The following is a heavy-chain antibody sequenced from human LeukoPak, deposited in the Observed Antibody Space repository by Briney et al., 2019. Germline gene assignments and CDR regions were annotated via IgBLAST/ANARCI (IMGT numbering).Heavy chain of an antibody. CDR1: GFTFSSYW. J-gene: IGHJ4*02. CDR3: ASPLIVVVKGEYYFDY. Sequence: GGSLRLSCAASGFTFSSYWMHWVRQAPGKGLVWVSRINSDGSSTIYADSVKGRFTIFRDNSKNTLYLQMNSLRAEDTAVYYCASPLIVVVKGEYYFDYWGQGTLVTVSS. V-gene: IGHV3-74*01. D-gene: IGHD3-22*01. CDR2: INSDGSST.